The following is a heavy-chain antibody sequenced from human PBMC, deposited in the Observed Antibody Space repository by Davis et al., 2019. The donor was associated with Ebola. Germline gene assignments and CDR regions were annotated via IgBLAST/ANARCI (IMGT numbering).Heavy chain of an antibody. CDR1: GSTFSKYG. J-gene: IGHJ6*02. CDR3: ARRILGDSRGAVDV. D-gene: IGHD2-15*01. CDR2: IGAFSDHI. V-gene: IGHV3-48*02. Sequence: PGGSLRLSCAASGSTFSKYGMHWLRLAPGKGLEWLSYIGAFSDHINIADSVEGRFTISRDNAKNSLSLHMNGLRDDDTAVYYCARRILGDSRGAVDVWGQGTTVTVSS.